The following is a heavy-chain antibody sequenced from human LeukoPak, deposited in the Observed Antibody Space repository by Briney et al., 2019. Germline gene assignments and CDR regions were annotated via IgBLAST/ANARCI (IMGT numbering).Heavy chain of an antibody. V-gene: IGHV4-34*01. J-gene: IGHJ5*02. CDR1: GGSFSGYS. CDR3: ARVARWSYSNYGVWFDP. D-gene: IGHD4-11*01. Sequence: SSETLSLTCAVYGGSFSGYSWSWIRQPPGKRLEWVGEINHSVSTNYNPSLKSRVTISVDTSKTQFSLKLTSVTAADTAVYYCARVARWSYSNYGVWFDPWGQGTLVTVSS. CDR2: INHSVST.